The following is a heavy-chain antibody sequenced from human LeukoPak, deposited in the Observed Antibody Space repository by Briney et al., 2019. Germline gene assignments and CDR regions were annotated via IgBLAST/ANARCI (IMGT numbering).Heavy chain of an antibody. J-gene: IGHJ5*02. D-gene: IGHD6-13*01. CDR1: GFTFSSYS. CDR3: ARGAYSSSWYDGRGGFDP. Sequence: PGGSLRLSCAASGFTFSSYSMNWVRQAPGKGLEWVSSISSSSSYIYYADSVKGRFTISRDNAKNSLYLQMNSLRAEDTAVYYCARGAYSSSWYDGRGGFDPWGQGTLVTVSS. V-gene: IGHV3-21*01. CDR2: ISSSSSYI.